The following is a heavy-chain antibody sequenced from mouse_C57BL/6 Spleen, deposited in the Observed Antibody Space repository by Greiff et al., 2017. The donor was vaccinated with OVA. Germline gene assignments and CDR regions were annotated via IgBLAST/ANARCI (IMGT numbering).Heavy chain of an antibody. CDR2: ISRGSSTI. CDR1: GFTFSDYG. Sequence: EVQGVESGGGLVKPGGSLKLSCAASGFTFSDYGMHWVRQAPEKGLEWVAYISRGSSTIYYADTVKGRFTISRDNAKNTLFLQMTSLRSEDTAMYDCAREERRGEVREFDVWGTGTTVTVSS. J-gene: IGHJ1*03. CDR3: AREERRGEVREFDV. V-gene: IGHV5-17*01. D-gene: IGHD2-13*01.